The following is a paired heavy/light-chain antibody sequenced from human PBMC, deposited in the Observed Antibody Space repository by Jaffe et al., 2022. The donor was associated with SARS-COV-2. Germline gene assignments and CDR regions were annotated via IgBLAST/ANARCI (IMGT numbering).Heavy chain of an antibody. D-gene: IGHD1-1*01. J-gene: IGHJ4*02. CDR3: TTEGLSTGTTSADY. Sequence: EVQLVESGGGLVKPGGSLRLSCAASGFTFRDAWMSWVRQAPGKGLEWVGRIKSKTDGETTDYVAPVKGRFTISRDDSKNTLYLQMNSLKTEDTAVYYCTTEGLSTGTTSADYWGQGTLVTVSS. CDR1: GFTFRDAW. CDR2: IKSKTDGETT. V-gene: IGHV3-15*05.
Light chain of an antibody. CDR3: QQYYSTPQT. CDR1: QSVLYSSNNKNY. V-gene: IGKV4-1*01. J-gene: IGKJ2*01. CDR2: WAS. Sequence: DIVMTQSPDSLAVSLGERATINCKSGQSVLYSSNNKNYLAWYQQKPGQPPKLLIYWASTRESGVPDRFSGSGSGTDFTLTISSLQAEDVAVYYCQQYYSTPQTFGQGTKLEIK.